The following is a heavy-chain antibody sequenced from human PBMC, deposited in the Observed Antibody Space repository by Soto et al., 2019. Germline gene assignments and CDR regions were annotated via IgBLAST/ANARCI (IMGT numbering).Heavy chain of an antibody. CDR2: IYYSGST. J-gene: IGHJ6*02. CDR3: ARVSYGGNSAERGVYYYGMDV. Sequence: SETLSLTCTVSGGSISSGDYYWSWIRQPPGKGLEWSGYIYYSGSTYYNPSLKSRVTISVDTSKNQFSLKLSSVTAADTAVYYCARVSYGGNSAERGVYYYGMDVWGQGTTVT. D-gene: IGHD4-17*01. V-gene: IGHV4-30-4*01. CDR1: GGSISSGDYY.